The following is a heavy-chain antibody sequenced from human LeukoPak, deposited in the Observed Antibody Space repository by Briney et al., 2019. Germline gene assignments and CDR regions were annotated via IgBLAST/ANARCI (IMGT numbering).Heavy chain of an antibody. Sequence: GGSLRPSCAASGFTFSSYWVHWVRQAPGKGLVWVSRINSDGSSTTYADSVKGRFTISRDNARNTLYLQMNSLRAEDTAVYYCARGRGTIYMFDYWGQGTLVTVSS. CDR1: GFTFSSYW. CDR3: ARGRGTIYMFDY. V-gene: IGHV3-74*01. CDR2: INSDGSST. D-gene: IGHD2/OR15-2a*01. J-gene: IGHJ4*02.